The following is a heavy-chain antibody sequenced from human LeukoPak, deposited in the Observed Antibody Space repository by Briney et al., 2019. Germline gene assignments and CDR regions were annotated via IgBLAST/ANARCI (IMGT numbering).Heavy chain of an antibody. D-gene: IGHD6-13*01. V-gene: IGHV3-7*01. J-gene: IGHJ4*02. CDR2: IKRDGSET. Sequence: PGGSLRLSCAASRLTFSTYWMTWVRQAPGKGLEWVANIKRDGSETYYVDPVKGRFTISRDNAKNLLYLQMNSLRGEDTAVYYCGGFGYEAAVDLWGQGTLVTVSS. CDR1: RLTFSTYW. CDR3: GGFGYEAAVDL.